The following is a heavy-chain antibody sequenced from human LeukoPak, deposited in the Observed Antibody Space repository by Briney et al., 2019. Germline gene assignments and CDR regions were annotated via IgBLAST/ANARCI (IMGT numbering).Heavy chain of an antibody. CDR2: ISYDGYDK. CDR3: AKDRGSYYGSGSYSTD. D-gene: IGHD3-10*01. Sequence: GGSLRLSCAASGFTFNDYAMYWVRQAPGKGLEWVTLISYDGYDKSYADSVRGRFTISRDNSRNTLYLQMDSLRSEDTAVYYCAKDRGSYYGSGSYSTDWGQGTLVAVSS. CDR1: GFTFNDYA. J-gene: IGHJ4*02. V-gene: IGHV3-30-3*01.